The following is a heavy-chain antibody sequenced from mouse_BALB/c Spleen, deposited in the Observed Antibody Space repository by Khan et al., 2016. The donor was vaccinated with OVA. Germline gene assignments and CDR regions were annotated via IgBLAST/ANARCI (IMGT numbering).Heavy chain of an antibody. CDR1: GFTFSSYS. D-gene: IGHD4-1*01. CDR3: ASHLTGSFAY. CDR2: TSSGGDYT. Sequence: VQLKQSGGDLVKPGGSLKLSCAASGFTFSSYSMSWVRQTPDKRLEWVATTSSGGDYTYYPDSVKGRFTFSRDTAKNTLYLQMSSLKSEDTAMYYCASHLTGSFAYWGQGTLVTVSA. J-gene: IGHJ3*01. V-gene: IGHV5-6*01.